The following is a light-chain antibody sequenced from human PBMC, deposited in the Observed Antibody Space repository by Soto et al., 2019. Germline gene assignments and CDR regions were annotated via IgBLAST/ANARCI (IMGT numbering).Light chain of an antibody. CDR2: WAS. CDR3: QQYYRTPPT. CDR1: QSVLYSPNSKNS. V-gene: IGKV4-1*01. Sequence: DIVLTQSPDSLAVSLGERATINCKSSQSVLYSPNSKNSLAWYQQKPGQPPKLFIYWASIRESGVPDRFSGSGPGTDFTLTISSLQAEDVAVYYCQQYYRTPPTFGQGTKVEIK. J-gene: IGKJ1*01.